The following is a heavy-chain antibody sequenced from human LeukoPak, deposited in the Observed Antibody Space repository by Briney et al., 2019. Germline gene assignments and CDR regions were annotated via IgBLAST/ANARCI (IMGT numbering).Heavy chain of an antibody. J-gene: IGHJ4*02. CDR1: GGSISSARYS. V-gene: IGHV4-30-4*07. CDR2: IYYSGST. CDR3: ARTTTSYFDY. D-gene: IGHD4-17*01. Sequence: SQTLSLTCAVSGGSISSARYSWSWIRQPPGKGLEWIAYIYYSGSTYYNPSLKSRVTISLDTSKNQFSLNLSSVTAADTALYYCARTTTSYFDYWGQGTLVTVSS.